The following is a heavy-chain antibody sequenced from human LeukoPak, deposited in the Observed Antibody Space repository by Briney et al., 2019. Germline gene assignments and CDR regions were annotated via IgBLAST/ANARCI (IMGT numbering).Heavy chain of an antibody. D-gene: IGHD6-19*01. V-gene: IGHV3-66*01. Sequence: GGSLRLSCVASRFTVSYNHMNWVRQAPGKGLEWVSVIYNGDNTYYADSVQGRFTISKDNSKNTLYLQMNSLRPEDTAVYFCARASRWLAFDNWGQGTLVTVSS. CDR2: IYNGDNT. CDR3: ARASRWLAFDN. CDR1: RFTVSYNH. J-gene: IGHJ4*02.